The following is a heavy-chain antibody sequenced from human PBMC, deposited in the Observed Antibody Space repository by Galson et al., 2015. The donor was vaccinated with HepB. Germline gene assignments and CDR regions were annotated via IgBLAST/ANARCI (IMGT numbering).Heavy chain of an antibody. CDR2: IITANSKT. CDR1: GYTFTNYA. Sequence: SVKVSCKASGYTFTNYAIHWVRQAPGQRLEWMGWIITANSKTKYSQAFQGRVTLTSDTSATTAYVELSSLTYEDTAVYYCVRDLGYYDILTGPPGWFDPWGQGTLVTVSS. V-gene: IGHV1-3*03. J-gene: IGHJ5*01. D-gene: IGHD3-9*01. CDR3: VRDLGYYDILTGPPGWFDP.